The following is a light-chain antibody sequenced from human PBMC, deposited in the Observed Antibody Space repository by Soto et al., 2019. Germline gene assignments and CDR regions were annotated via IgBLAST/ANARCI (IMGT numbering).Light chain of an antibody. CDR3: SSYKSSSTYV. CDR1: SSDVGGYNY. Sequence: QSVLTQPASVSGSPGQSIAISCTGTSSDVGGYNYVSLYQQHPGKAPKLMVSDVNDRPSGVSDRFSGSKSGTTASLTISGLQAEDEVFFYCSSYKSSSTYVFGSGTKVTVL. CDR2: DVN. V-gene: IGLV2-14*01. J-gene: IGLJ1*01.